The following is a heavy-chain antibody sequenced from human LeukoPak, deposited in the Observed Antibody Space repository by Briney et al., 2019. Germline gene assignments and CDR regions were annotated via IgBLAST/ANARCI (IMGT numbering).Heavy chain of an antibody. CDR1: GFTFSSYS. D-gene: IGHD4-17*01. J-gene: IGHJ4*02. Sequence: GGSLRLSCAASGFTFSSYSMNWVRQAPGKGLEWVLYITFSSSIIYYADSVKGRFTISRDNAKNSLYLQMNSLRAEETAVYYCARDRLHYGEYEKTFDYWGEGTLASVSS. CDR2: ITFSSSII. CDR3: ARDRLHYGEYEKTFDY. V-gene: IGHV3-48*01.